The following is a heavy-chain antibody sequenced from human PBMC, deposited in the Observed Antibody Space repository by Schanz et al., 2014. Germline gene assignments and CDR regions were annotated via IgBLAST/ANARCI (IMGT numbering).Heavy chain of an antibody. CDR2: VYYTGST. CDR3: ARDKVTTLGYYGMDV. V-gene: IGHV4-61*08. CDR1: GGSISSGGYY. D-gene: IGHD3-10*02. J-gene: IGHJ6*02. Sequence: QVQLQESGPGLVRPSETLSLTCTVSGGSISSGGYYWNWIRQPPGKGLEWIGYVYYTGSTTYNPSLKSRVTISVVPSKSQFSLKLSSVTAADTAVYYCARDKVTTLGYYGMDVWGQGTTVTVS.